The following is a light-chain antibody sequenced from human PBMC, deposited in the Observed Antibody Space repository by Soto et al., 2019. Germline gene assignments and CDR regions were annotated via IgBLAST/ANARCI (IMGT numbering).Light chain of an antibody. Sequence: QLVLTQSPSASASLGASVKLTCTLNSGHSNYAIAWHQQQPEKGPRYLMKLNSDGSHAKGDGIPGRFSGSSSGAERYLTISSLQSEDEADYYCQTWGTGIQVFGGGTKLTVL. CDR2: LNSDGSH. J-gene: IGLJ2*01. CDR1: SGHSNYA. V-gene: IGLV4-69*01. CDR3: QTWGTGIQV.